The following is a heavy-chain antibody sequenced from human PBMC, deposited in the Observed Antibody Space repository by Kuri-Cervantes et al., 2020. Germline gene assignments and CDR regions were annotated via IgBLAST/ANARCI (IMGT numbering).Heavy chain of an antibody. CDR2: ISAYNGDT. Sequence: ASVKVSCKASGGTFSSYAISWVRQAPGQGLEWMGWISAYNGDTNYAQKLQGRVTMTTDTSTSTAYMELRSLRSDDTAVYYCAREWRGGSRSFGCSAFDIWGQGTVVTVSS. CDR3: AREWRGGSRSFGCSAFDI. V-gene: IGHV1-18*01. J-gene: IGHJ3*02. D-gene: IGHD1-26*01. CDR1: GGTFSSYA.